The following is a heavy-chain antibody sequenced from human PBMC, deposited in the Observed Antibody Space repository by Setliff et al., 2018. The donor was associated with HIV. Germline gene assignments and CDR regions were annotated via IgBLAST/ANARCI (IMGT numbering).Heavy chain of an antibody. Sequence: ASVKVSCKTSGYTFTDYYIHWVRQAPGQGLEWVGRISVGTGDSKHSPKSQGRVAITRDSSENTAYMELTSLRSEDTAVYYCASPMFYDGTVVWGQGTLVTVSS. D-gene: IGHD3-22*01. CDR3: ASPMFYDGTVV. V-gene: IGHV1-3*01. CDR2: ISVGTGDS. J-gene: IGHJ4*02. CDR1: GYTFTDYY.